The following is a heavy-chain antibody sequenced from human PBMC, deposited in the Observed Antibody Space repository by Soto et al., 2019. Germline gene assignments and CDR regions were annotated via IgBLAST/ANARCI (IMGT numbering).Heavy chain of an antibody. CDR1: GGSISSGGYS. CDR3: ARDQLEGNWFDP. V-gene: IGHV4-30-2*01. D-gene: IGHD1-1*01. Sequence: PSETLSLTCTVSGGSISSGGYSWNWIRQPPGKGLEWIGYIYHSGSTLYNPSLKSRVTISVDKSKIQFSLKLTSVTAADTAVYYCARDQLEGNWFDPWGQGTLVTVSS. J-gene: IGHJ5*02. CDR2: IYHSGST.